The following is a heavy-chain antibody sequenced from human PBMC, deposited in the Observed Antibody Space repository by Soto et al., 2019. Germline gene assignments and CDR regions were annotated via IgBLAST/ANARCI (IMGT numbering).Heavy chain of an antibody. Sequence: QVQLVESGGGVVQPGRSLRLSCAASGFTFSSYGMHWVRQAPGKGLEWVAVIWYDGSNKYYADSVKGRFTISRDNSKNTLYLQMNSLRAEVTAVYYCARDSSGYHYWGQGTLVTVSS. V-gene: IGHV3-33*01. CDR1: GFTFSSYG. D-gene: IGHD3-22*01. CDR2: IWYDGSNK. CDR3: ARDSSGYHY. J-gene: IGHJ4*02.